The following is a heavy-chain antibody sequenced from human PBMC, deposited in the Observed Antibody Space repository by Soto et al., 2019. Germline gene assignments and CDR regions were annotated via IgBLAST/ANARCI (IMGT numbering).Heavy chain of an antibody. V-gene: IGHV1-69*01. CDR2: IIPLAGTG. D-gene: IGHD1-26*01. Sequence: QVQLVQSGAEVKKPGSSVKVSCKASGGSLSNYVITWVRQAPGQGLEYMGGIIPLAGTGNYAQKFQGRVTITADESTSKANLELRGLGLEARAVIYVEREGFVGSYYPTWGQGTLVTVPS. CDR3: EREGFVGSYYPT. CDR1: GGSLSNYV. J-gene: IGHJ5*02.